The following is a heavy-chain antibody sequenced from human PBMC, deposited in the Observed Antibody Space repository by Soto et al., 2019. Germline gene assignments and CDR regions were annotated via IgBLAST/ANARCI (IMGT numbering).Heavy chain of an antibody. CDR2: ISYDGSNK. CDR1: GFTFSSYG. CDR3: AKSADYYDSSGYIDY. D-gene: IGHD3-22*01. Sequence: QVQLVESGGGVVQPGRSLRLSCAASGFTFSSYGMHWVRQAPGKGLEWVAVISYDGSNKYYADSVKGRFTISRDNSKNTLYLQMNSLRAEDTAVYYCAKSADYYDSSGYIDYWGQGTLVTVSS. V-gene: IGHV3-30*18. J-gene: IGHJ4*02.